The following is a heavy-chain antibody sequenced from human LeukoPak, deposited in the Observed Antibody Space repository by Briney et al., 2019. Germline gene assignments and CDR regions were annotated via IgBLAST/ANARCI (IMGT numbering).Heavy chain of an antibody. J-gene: IGHJ4*02. CDR2: TYQSGST. V-gene: IGHV4-38-2*02. D-gene: IGHD3-9*01. CDR3: ARSRTPLRYFGWLY. Sequence: SETLSLTCTVSGYSISNGYYWGWIRPPPGKGLEWIGTTYQSGSTYYNPSLKSRVTISIDTSKNQFSLNLSSVTAADTAVYYCARSRTPLRYFGWLYWGQGTLVTVSS. CDR1: GYSISNGYY.